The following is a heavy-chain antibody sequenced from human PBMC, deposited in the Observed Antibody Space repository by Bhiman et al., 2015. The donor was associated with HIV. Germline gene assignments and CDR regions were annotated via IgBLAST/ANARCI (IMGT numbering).Heavy chain of an antibody. Sequence: EVQLVESGGGLVQPGGSLRLSCAASGFTFSSYEMHWVRQAPGKGLEWVSYISSSGSPTYYADSVKGRFTISRDSAKNSLYLQMNSLRADDTAVYYCAREAPNFWSGSYDAFDIWGQGTMVIVSS. CDR2: ISSSGSPT. CDR1: GFTFSSYE. D-gene: IGHD3-3*01. J-gene: IGHJ3*02. V-gene: IGHV3-48*03. CDR3: AREAPNFWSGSYDAFDI.